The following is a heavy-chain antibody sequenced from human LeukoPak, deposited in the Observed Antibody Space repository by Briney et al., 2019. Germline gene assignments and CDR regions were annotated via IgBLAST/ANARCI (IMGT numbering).Heavy chain of an antibody. CDR1: GYTFTGYY. Sequence: ASVKVSCKASGYTFTGYYMHWVRQAPGQGLEWMGWINPNSGGTNYAQKFQGRVTMTRDTSISTAYMELSRLRSDDTAVYYCAREDSYGYVGFDYWGQGTLVTVSS. V-gene: IGHV1-2*02. CDR3: AREDSYGYVGFDY. J-gene: IGHJ4*02. CDR2: INPNSGGT. D-gene: IGHD5-18*01.